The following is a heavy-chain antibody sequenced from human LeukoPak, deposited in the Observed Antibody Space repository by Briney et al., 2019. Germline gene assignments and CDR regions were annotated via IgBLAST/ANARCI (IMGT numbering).Heavy chain of an antibody. D-gene: IGHD6-19*01. CDR1: GGSISSGSYH. Sequence: SQTLSLTCTVSGGSISSGSYHWSWIRQPAGKGLEWIGRIYTSGSTNYNPSLKSRVTISVDTSKNQFSLKLSSVTAADTAVYYCARDKSSGWYDLIDYWGQGTLVTVSS. CDR3: ARDKSSGWYDLIDY. J-gene: IGHJ4*02. V-gene: IGHV4-61*02. CDR2: IYTSGST.